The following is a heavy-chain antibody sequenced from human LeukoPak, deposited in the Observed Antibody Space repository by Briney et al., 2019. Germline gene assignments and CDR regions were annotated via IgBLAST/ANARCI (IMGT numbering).Heavy chain of an antibody. Sequence: DPGGSLRLSCAASGFTFDDYAMHWVRQAPVKGLEWVSGISWNSGSIGYADSVKGRFTISRDNAKNSLYLQMNSLRAEDTALYYCAKDNGAMVRGVSAYYYYYYGMDVWGQGTTVTVPS. CDR1: GFTFDDYA. CDR2: ISWNSGSI. J-gene: IGHJ6*02. D-gene: IGHD3-10*01. CDR3: AKDNGAMVRGVSAYYYYYYGMDV. V-gene: IGHV3-9*01.